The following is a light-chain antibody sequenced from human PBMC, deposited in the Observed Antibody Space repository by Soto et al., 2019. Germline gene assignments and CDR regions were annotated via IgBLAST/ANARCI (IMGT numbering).Light chain of an antibody. J-gene: IGKJ1*01. Sequence: ETVLTQSPGTLSLSPVERATLSCRASQTIRSNYLAWYRQTPGQAPRLLIYGASNRATGIADRFSGSGSGTDFTLIISRLEPEDFALYYCQQNGSSPWTFGQGTKVEIK. CDR3: QQNGSSPWT. V-gene: IGKV3-20*01. CDR2: GAS. CDR1: QTIRSNY.